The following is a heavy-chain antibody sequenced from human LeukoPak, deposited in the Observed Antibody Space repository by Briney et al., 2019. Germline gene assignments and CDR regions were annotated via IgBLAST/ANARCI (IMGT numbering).Heavy chain of an antibody. J-gene: IGHJ3*02. D-gene: IGHD4-17*01. CDR3: ARDPTTVTKGFDI. CDR2: ISSIGST. Sequence: YISSIGSTNYNPSLKSRVTISVDTSKKQFSLKMTSVTAADTAVYYCARDPTTVTKGFDIWGQGTMVTVSS. V-gene: IGHV4-59*01.